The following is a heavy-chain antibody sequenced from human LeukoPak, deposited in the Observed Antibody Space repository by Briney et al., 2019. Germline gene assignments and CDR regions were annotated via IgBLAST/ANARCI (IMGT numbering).Heavy chain of an antibody. CDR3: ARGDYYDSSGYED. J-gene: IGHJ4*02. V-gene: IGHV1-18*01. CDR1: GYTFTSSG. D-gene: IGHD3-22*01. Sequence: ASVKVSCKAAGYTFTSSGISGVRQAPGQGLKGMGWISAYNGNTNNAQKLQGRVTMSTDTTTRTAYMELRSLRSDDTAVYYCARGDYYDSSGYEDWGQGTLVTVSS. CDR2: ISAYNGNT.